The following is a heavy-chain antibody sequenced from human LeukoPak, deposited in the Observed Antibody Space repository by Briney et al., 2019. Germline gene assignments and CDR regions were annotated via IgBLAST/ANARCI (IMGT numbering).Heavy chain of an antibody. CDR2: IYTSGST. Sequence: PSETLSLTCTVSGGSISSGSYYWSWIRQPAGKGLEWIGRIYTSGSTNYNPSLKSRVTISVDTSKNQFSLQLRSVTAADTAVYYCARGHYYDSSGYYAVFDHWGQGTLVTVSS. CDR3: ARGHYYDSSGYYAVFDH. V-gene: IGHV4-61*02. D-gene: IGHD3-22*01. J-gene: IGHJ4*02. CDR1: GGSISSGSYY.